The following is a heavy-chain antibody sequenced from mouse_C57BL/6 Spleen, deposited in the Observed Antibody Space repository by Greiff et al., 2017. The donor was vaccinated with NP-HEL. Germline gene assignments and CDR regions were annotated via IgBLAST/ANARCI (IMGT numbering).Heavy chain of an antibody. V-gene: IGHV14-4*01. Sequence: EVQGVESGAELVRPGASVKLSCTASGFNIKADYMHWVKQRPEQGLEWIGWIEPENGDTEYASKFQGKATITADTSSNTAYLQLSSLTSEDTAVYHCTGDSNEGPWFAYWGQGTLVTVSA. D-gene: IGHD2-5*01. CDR2: IEPENGDT. J-gene: IGHJ3*01. CDR1: GFNIKADY. CDR3: TGDSNEGPWFAY.